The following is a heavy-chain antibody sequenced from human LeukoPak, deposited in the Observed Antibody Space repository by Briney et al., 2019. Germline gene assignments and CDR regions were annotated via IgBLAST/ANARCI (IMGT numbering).Heavy chain of an antibody. CDR3: ARAKREDIVVVPAASSYMDV. CDR1: GYTFTSYG. CDR2: ISAYNGNT. V-gene: IGHV1-18*01. D-gene: IGHD2-2*01. Sequence: GASVKVSCKASGYTFTSYGISWVRQAPGQGLEWMGWISAYNGNTNYAQKLQGRVTMTTDTSTSTAYMELRSLRSDDTAVYYCARAKREDIVVVPAASSYMDVWGKGTTVTVSS. J-gene: IGHJ6*03.